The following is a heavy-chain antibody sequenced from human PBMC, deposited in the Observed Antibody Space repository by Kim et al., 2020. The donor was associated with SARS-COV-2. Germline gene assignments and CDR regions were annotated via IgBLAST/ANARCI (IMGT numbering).Heavy chain of an antibody. CDR1: GFTFSSYG. CDR2: IWYDGSNK. D-gene: IGHD6-13*01. Sequence: GGSLRLSCAASGFTFSSYGMHWVRQAPGKGLEWVAVIWYDGSNKYYADSVKGRFTISRDNSKNTLYLQMNSLRAEDTAVYYCASGIWVSSSWFDPWGQGTLVTVSS. CDR3: ASGIWVSSSWFDP. V-gene: IGHV3-33*01. J-gene: IGHJ5*02.